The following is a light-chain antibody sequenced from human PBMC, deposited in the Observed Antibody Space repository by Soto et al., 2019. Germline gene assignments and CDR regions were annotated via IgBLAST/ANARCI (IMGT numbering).Light chain of an antibody. Sequence: QSVLTQPASVSGSPGQSITISCTVTGSDVRTYNLVSWYQQHPGKVPKLIIYEASKRPSGVSNRFFGSQPGNTASLTVSGLQAEDEADYYCCSYAGDKTYVFGSGTKVTVL. CDR2: EAS. V-gene: IGLV2-23*01. J-gene: IGLJ1*01. CDR1: GSDVRTYNL. CDR3: CSYAGDKTYV.